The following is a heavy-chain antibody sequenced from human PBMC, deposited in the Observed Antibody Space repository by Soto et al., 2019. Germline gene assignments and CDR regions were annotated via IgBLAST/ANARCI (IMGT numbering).Heavy chain of an antibody. CDR1: GGTFSSYA. CDR2: IIPIFGTA. D-gene: IGHD6-13*01. CDR3: ARGLQTGYSSSWYTYYYYGMDV. Sequence: ASVKVSCKASGGTFSSYAISWVRQAPGQGLEWMGGIIPIFGTANYAQKFQGRVTITADESTSTAYMELSSLRSEDTAVYYCARGLQTGYSSSWYTYYYYGMDVWGQGTTVTVYS. J-gene: IGHJ6*02. V-gene: IGHV1-69*13.